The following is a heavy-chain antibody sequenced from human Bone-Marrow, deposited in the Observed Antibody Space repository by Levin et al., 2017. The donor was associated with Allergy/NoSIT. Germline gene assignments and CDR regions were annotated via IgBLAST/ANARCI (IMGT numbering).Heavy chain of an antibody. CDR3: ARHGNSYGYVAFDI. V-gene: IGHV4-39*01. Sequence: GSLRLSCTVSGGSISSSSYYWGWIRQPPGKGLEWIGSIYYSGSTYYNPSLKSRVTISVDTSKNQFSLKLSSVTAADTAVYYCARHGNSYGYVAFDIWGQGTMVTVSS. D-gene: IGHD5-18*01. CDR1: GGSISSSSYY. CDR2: IYYSGST. J-gene: IGHJ3*02.